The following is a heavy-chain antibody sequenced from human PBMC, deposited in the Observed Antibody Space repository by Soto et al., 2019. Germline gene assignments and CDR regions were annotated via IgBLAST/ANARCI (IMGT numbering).Heavy chain of an antibody. CDR1: GYTFTGYY. V-gene: IGHV1-2*04. CDR3: AIGGFLYSSSWYVLDY. CDR2: INPNSGGT. Sequence: GASVKVSCKASGYTFTGYYMHWVRQAPGQGLEWMGWINPNSGGTNYAQKFQGWVTMTRDTSISTAYMELSRLRSDDTAVYYCAIGGFLYSSSWYVLDYWGQGTLVTVSS. J-gene: IGHJ4*02. D-gene: IGHD6-13*01.